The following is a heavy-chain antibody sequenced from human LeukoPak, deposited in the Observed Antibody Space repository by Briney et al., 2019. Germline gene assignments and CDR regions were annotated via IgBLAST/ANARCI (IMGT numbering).Heavy chain of an antibody. CDR2: IYNSWNA. D-gene: IGHD6-19*01. V-gene: IGHV4-59*06. Sequence: SGTLSLTCTVSGGSINNYYWTWIRQHPGKGLEWIGHIYNSWNADYNPSLKSRVTISVDTSKNHFSLKLSSVTAADTAVYYCATSLYTSGWSDYWGQGTLVTVSS. CDR1: GGSINNYY. J-gene: IGHJ4*02. CDR3: ATSLYTSGWSDY.